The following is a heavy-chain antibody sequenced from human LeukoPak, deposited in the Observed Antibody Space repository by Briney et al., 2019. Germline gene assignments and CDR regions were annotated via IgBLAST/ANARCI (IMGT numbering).Heavy chain of an antibody. Sequence: SETLSLTCALYGGSFSGYYWSWVRQPPGNGLEWSGEINHSGSTNYNPSLKSRVTISVDTSKNQFSLKLSSVTAADTAVYYCARSSGDFDYGGQGTLVTVSS. CDR3: ARSSGDFDY. V-gene: IGHV4-34*01. CDR2: INHSGST. D-gene: IGHD7-27*01. J-gene: IGHJ4*02. CDR1: GGSFSGYY.